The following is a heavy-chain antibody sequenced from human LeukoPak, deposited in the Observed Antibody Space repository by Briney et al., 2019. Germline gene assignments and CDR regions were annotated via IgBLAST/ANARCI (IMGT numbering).Heavy chain of an antibody. CDR1: GGAISSSYW. D-gene: IGHD3-16*01. V-gene: IGHV4-4*02. J-gene: IGHJ4*02. CDR2: IYHSGST. CDR3: ARGASTFPFDY. Sequence: PSGTLSLTCAVSGGAISSSYWWTWVRQPPGKGREWMGEIYHSGSTNYNPSLESRVSISVDKSKNQFSLKLSSVTAADTAVYYCARGASTFPFDYWGQGTLVTVSS.